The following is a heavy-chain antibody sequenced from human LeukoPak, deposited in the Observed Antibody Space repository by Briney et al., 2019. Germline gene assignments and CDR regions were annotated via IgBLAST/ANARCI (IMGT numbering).Heavy chain of an antibody. CDR1: GFTFSSYA. CDR3: AKVGTVVPAARFDY. J-gene: IGHJ4*02. Sequence: GGSLRLSCADSGFTFSSYAMSWVRQAPGKGLEWVSAISGSGGSTYYADSVKGRFTISRDNSKNTLYLQMNSLRAEDTAVYYCAKVGTVVPAARFDYWGQGTLVTVSS. CDR2: ISGSGGST. V-gene: IGHV3-23*01. D-gene: IGHD2-2*01.